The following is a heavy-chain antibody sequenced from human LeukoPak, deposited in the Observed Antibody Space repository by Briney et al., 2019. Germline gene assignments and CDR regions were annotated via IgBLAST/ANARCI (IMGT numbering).Heavy chain of an antibody. CDR1: GFTFSSYS. J-gene: IGHJ6*04. CDR2: ISSSSSYI. CDR3: AREAPRYYYGMDV. V-gene: IGHV3-21*01. Sequence: GGSLRLSCAASGFTFSSYSMNWVRQAPGKGLEWVSSISSSSSYIYYADSVKGRFTISRGNAKNSLYLQMNSLRAEDTAVYYCAREAPRYYYGMDVWGKGTTVTVSS.